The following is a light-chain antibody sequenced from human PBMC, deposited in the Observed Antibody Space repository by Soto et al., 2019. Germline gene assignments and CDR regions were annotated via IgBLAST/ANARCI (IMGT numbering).Light chain of an antibody. CDR2: GAS. V-gene: IGKV3-15*01. CDR3: RPSINWYSIL. CDR1: QSVSIS. Sequence: EIVVPHCPANVAVCPGEGATLSCRAGQSVSISLAWYQQKPGQAPRLLIYGASTRATGIPARFSGSGSGTEFTLTISSLQSYVLLGCHCRPSINWYSILFGQG. J-gene: IGKJ5*01.